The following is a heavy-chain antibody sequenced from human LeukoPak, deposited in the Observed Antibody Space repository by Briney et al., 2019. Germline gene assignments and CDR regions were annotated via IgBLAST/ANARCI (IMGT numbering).Heavy chain of an antibody. V-gene: IGHV4-61*02. Sequence: PSETLSLTCTVSGGSISSGSYYWSWIRQPAGKGLEWTGRIYTSGSTNYNPSIKSRVPISVDTSKNQFSLKLSSVTAADTAVYYCARLRRSPSIHNWFDPWGQGTLVTVSA. D-gene: IGHD3-3*01. CDR3: ARLRRSPSIHNWFDP. CDR2: IYTSGST. J-gene: IGHJ5*02. CDR1: GGSISSGSYY.